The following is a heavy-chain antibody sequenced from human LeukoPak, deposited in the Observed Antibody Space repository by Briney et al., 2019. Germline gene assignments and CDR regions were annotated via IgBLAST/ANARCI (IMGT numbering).Heavy chain of an antibody. V-gene: IGHV3-30*02. CDR3: AKRKDYDFWSGHAEGYFDY. CDR1: GFTFSSYE. D-gene: IGHD3-3*01. Sequence: HPGGSLRLSCAASGFTFSSYEMNWVRQAPAKGLEWVAFIRYDGSNKYYADSVKGRFTSFRDNSKNTLYLQMNSLRAEDTAVYYCAKRKDYDFWSGHAEGYFDYWGQGTLVTVSS. CDR2: IRYDGSNK. J-gene: IGHJ4*02.